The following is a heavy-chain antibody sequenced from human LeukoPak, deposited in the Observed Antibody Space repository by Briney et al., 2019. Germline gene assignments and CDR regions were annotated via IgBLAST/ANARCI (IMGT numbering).Heavy chain of an antibody. V-gene: IGHV3-23*01. D-gene: IGHD2-2*01. Sequence: SGGSLRLSCPASGFTFSGYALSGVRQAPGKGLEWVSAFSGSGGSTLLADAVKRWFTISRDKSKNTLYLQMNSLRAEDTAVYYCAKDMGYCSSSSCYGGAFDIWGQGTMVTVSS. J-gene: IGHJ3*02. CDR1: GFTFSGYA. CDR3: AKDMGYCSSSSCYGGAFDI. CDR2: FSGSGGST.